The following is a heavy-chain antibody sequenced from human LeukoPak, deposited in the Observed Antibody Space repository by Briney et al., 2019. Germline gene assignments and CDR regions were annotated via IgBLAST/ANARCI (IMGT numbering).Heavy chain of an antibody. Sequence: ASVKVSCKASGGTFSSYAISWVRQAPGQGLEWMGWISAYNGNTNYAQKLQGRVTMTTDTSTSTAYMELRSLRSDDTAVYYCARDLMPYDILTGNFDYWGQGTLVTVSS. D-gene: IGHD3-9*01. CDR1: GGTFSSYA. CDR3: ARDLMPYDILTGNFDY. V-gene: IGHV1-18*01. CDR2: ISAYNGNT. J-gene: IGHJ4*02.